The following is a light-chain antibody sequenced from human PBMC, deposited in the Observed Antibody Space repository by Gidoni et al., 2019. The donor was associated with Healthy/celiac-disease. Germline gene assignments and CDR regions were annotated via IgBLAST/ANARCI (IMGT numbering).Light chain of an antibody. CDR2: DAS. CDR1: QSVSSY. CDR3: QQPGT. Sequence: EIVLTQSPATPSLSPGARATISCRASQSVSSYLAWYHQKPGQAPRLLIYDASNRATGIPARFSGSVSGTDFTLTISSLEPEDFAVYYCQQPGTFGGGTKVEIK. J-gene: IGKJ4*01. V-gene: IGKV3-11*01.